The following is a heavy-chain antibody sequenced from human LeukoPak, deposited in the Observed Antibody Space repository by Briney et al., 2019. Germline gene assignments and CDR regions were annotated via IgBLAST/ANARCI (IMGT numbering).Heavy chain of an antibody. CDR1: GFTFSSYE. Sequence: GGSLRLSCAASGFTFSSYEMNWVRQAPGKGLEWVAYISSSGSTIYYADSVKGRFTISRDNAKNSLYLQMNSLRAEDTAVYYCARAPHCCGGSCPSGYFVYWGQGTLVTVSS. V-gene: IGHV3-48*03. CDR2: ISSSGSTI. CDR3: ARAPHCCGGSCPSGYFVY. J-gene: IGHJ4*02. D-gene: IGHD2-15*01.